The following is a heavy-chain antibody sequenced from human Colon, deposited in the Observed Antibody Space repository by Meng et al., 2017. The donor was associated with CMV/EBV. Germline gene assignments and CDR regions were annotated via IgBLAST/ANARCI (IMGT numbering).Heavy chain of an antibody. CDR2: ISGTGGNT. D-gene: IGHD3-22*01. CDR3: AKADYYDGSGYYFDY. J-gene: IGHJ4*02. V-gene: IGHV3-23*01. CDR1: GFAFSAYA. Sequence: GFAFSAYAMGWVRQAPGKGLEWVSSISGTGGNTYYADSVKGRFTISRDDSHNTLFLHMNSLRAEDTAVYYCAKADYYDGSGYYFDYWGQGTLVTVSS.